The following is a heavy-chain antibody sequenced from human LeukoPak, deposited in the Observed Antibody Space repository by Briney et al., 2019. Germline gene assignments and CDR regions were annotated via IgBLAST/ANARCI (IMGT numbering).Heavy chain of an antibody. D-gene: IGHD3-10*01. J-gene: IGHJ4*02. Sequence: PGGSLRLSCAASGFTFSSYSMNWVRQAPGKGLEWVSSISSSSSSYIYYADSVKGRFTISRDNAKNSLYLQMNNLRAEDTAVYYCARVHGGSGSYYDRYYFDYWGQGTLVTVSS. CDR3: ARVHGGSGSYYDRYYFDY. CDR1: GFTFSSYS. V-gene: IGHV3-21*04. CDR2: ISSSSSSYI.